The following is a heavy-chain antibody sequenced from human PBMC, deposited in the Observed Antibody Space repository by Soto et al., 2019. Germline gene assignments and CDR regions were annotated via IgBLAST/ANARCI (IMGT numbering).Heavy chain of an antibody. D-gene: IGHD2-2*01. CDR2: INAGNGNT. J-gene: IGHJ4*02. CDR1: GYTFTSYG. V-gene: IGHV1-3*01. CDR3: AARYCSSTSCPPTPPGY. Sequence: ASVRVSCKASGYTFTSYGIHWVRQAPGQRLEWMGWINAGNGNTKYSQKFQGRVTITRDTSASTAYMELSSLRSEDTAVYYCAARYCSSTSCPPTPPGYRGQGTLVTVSS.